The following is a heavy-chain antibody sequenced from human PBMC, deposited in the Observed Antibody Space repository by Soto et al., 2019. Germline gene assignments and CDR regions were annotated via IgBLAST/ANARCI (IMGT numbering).Heavy chain of an antibody. D-gene: IGHD2-15*01. CDR3: ARDANRYCSGGSCGAFDI. Sequence: GESLKISCAASGFTFSSYSMNWVRQAPGKGLEWVSSISSSSSYIYYADSVKGRFTISRDNAKNSLYLQMNSLRAEDTAVYYCARDANRYCSGGSCGAFDIWGQGTMVTVSS. CDR1: GFTFSSYS. CDR2: ISSSSSYI. J-gene: IGHJ3*02. V-gene: IGHV3-21*01.